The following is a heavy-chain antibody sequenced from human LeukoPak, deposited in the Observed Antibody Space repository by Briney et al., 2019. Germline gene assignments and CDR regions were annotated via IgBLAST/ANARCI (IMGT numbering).Heavy chain of an antibody. CDR1: GYRHSDYW. V-gene: IGHV5-51*01. D-gene: IGHD6-19*01. CDR3: ARTTTYSSGWYGAY. J-gene: IGHJ4*02. CDR2: FYGGDSET. Sequence: GESLKISCKGSGYRHSDYWNGWVRQMPGKGPERMGIFYGGDSETRCSPSLQGHVTISADKSINTAYLQWSSLKASDTAMYYCARTTTYSSGWYGAYWGQGTLVTVSS.